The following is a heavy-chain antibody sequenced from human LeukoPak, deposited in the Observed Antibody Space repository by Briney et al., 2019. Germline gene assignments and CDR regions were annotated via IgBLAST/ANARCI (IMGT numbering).Heavy chain of an antibody. CDR1: GGSISSSY. Sequence: PSETLSLTCNVSGGSISSSYWSWIRQPPGKGLEWIGYIYYSGSTNYNPSLKSRVSISVDTSKNQFSLKLSSVTAADTAVYYCARDSPPVWGQGTLVTVSS. CDR3: ARDSPPV. J-gene: IGHJ4*02. CDR2: IYYSGST. V-gene: IGHV4-59*01.